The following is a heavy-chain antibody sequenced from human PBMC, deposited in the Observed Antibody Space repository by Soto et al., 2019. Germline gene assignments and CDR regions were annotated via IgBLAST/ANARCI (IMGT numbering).Heavy chain of an antibody. Sequence: GGSLRLSCAASGFTFSSYSMNWVRQAPGKGLEGVSYISSSSRTIYDADSGKGGFTISRDNAKNSLYLQMDSLRAEDTAVYYCARVMFRAFDIWGQGTMVTVSS. CDR2: ISSSSRTI. J-gene: IGHJ3*02. CDR3: ARVMFRAFDI. D-gene: IGHD3-10*01. V-gene: IGHV3-48*01. CDR1: GFTFSSYS.